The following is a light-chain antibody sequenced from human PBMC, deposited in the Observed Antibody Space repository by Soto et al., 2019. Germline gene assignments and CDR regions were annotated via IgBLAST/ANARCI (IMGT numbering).Light chain of an antibody. J-gene: IGKJ4*01. CDR1: QSVSSY. V-gene: IGKV3-11*01. Sequence: EIVLTQSPATLSLSPGERATLSCRASQSVSSYLAWYQQKPGQAPRLLIYDASNRATGIPARFSGSGSGTDFTLTISSLQAEDVAVYYCYQYFSTPLTFGGGTKVEIK. CDR2: DAS. CDR3: YQYFSTPLT.